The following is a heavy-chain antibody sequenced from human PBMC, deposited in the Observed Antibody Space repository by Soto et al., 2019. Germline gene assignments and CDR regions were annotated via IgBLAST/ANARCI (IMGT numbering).Heavy chain of an antibody. D-gene: IGHD3-3*01. Sequence: SETLSLTCSVSGGSISSYYWSWIRQPPGKGLEWIGYIYYSGSTNYNPSLKSRVTISVDTSKNQFSLKLSSVTAADTAVYYCARQRVVMPHYYYYMDVWGKGTTVTVSS. CDR1: GGSISSYY. CDR2: IYYSGST. CDR3: ARQRVVMPHYYYYMDV. J-gene: IGHJ6*03. V-gene: IGHV4-59*08.